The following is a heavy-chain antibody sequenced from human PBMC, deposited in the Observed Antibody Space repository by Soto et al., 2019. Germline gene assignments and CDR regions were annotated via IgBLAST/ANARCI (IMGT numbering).Heavy chain of an antibody. D-gene: IGHD3-16*02. CDR1: GFTFSSYW. J-gene: IGHJ4*02. V-gene: IGHV3-7*01. CDR3: AREEGTMITFGGVIVPFGY. CDR2: IKQDGSEK. Sequence: EVQLVESGGGLVQPGGSLRLSCAASGFTFSSYWMSWVRQAPGKGLEWVANIKQDGSEKYYVDSVKGRFTISRDNANNSLYRQMNSLRAEDTAVYYCAREEGTMITFGGVIVPFGYWGQGTLVTVSS.